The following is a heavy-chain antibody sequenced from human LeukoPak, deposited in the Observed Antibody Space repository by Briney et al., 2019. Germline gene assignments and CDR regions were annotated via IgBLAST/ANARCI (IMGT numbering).Heavy chain of an antibody. J-gene: IGHJ6*03. CDR3: AKEGLPNRLYYMDV. CDR1: GFTFSSHA. D-gene: IGHD5-12*01. CDR2: ISGSGGST. V-gene: IGHV3-23*01. Sequence: PGGSLRLSCAASGFTFSSHAMSWVRQAPGKGLEWVSAISGSGGSTYYADSVKGRFTISRDNSKNTLYLQMNSLRAEDTAVYYCAKEGLPNRLYYMDVWGKGTTVTVSS.